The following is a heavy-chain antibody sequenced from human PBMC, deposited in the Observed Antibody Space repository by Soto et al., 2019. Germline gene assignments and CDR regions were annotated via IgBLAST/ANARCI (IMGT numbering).Heavy chain of an antibody. CDR3: AKDLRTYYSDY. J-gene: IGHJ4*02. CDR1: GFTFSSYG. CDR2: ISYDGSNK. V-gene: IGHV3-30*18. Sequence: GGSLRLSCAASGFTFSSYGMHWVRQAPGKGLEWVAVISYDGSNKYYADSVKGRFTISRDNSKNTLYLQMNSLRAEDTAVYYCAKDLRTYYSDYWGQGTLVTVSS.